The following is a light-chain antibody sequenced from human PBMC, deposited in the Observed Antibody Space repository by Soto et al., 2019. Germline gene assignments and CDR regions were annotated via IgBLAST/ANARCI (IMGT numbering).Light chain of an antibody. J-gene: IGKJ4*01. CDR2: AAS. CDR3: QQLNSYPRT. V-gene: IGKV1-9*01. CDR1: HDISSY. Sequence: DIQLTQSPSFLSASVGDRVIITCRASHDISSYLAWYQQKPGEAPKLLIYAASTLQSGVPSRFSGSRSGTEFTLTVSSLQPEDFATYYCQQLNSYPRTFCGGTKVDIK.